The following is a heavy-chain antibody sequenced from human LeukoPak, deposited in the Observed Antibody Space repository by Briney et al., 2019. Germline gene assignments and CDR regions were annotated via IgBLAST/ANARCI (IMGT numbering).Heavy chain of an antibody. CDR1: GDSVSRNSAA. J-gene: IGHJ4*02. CDR2: TYYRSKWYN. V-gene: IGHV6-1*01. D-gene: IGHD5-18*01. CDR3: ARGAYSYGNYYFDY. Sequence: SQTLSLTCAISGDSVSRNSAAWNWIRQSPSRGLEWLGRTYYRSKWYNDYAVSVKSRITINPDISKNQFSLQLNSVTPEDTAVYYCARGAYSYGNYYFDYWGQGTLVTVSS.